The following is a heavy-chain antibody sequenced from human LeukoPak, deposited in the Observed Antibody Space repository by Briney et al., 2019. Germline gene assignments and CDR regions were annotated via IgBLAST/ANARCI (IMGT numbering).Heavy chain of an antibody. CDR2: IYDSGST. CDR1: GGSIRSSYYY. CDR3: ARAYMYYYDSSGYYPTLPTWYGMDV. D-gene: IGHD3-22*01. V-gene: IGHV4-39*07. Sequence: TPSETLSLTCTVSGGSIRSSYYYWGRIRQPPGKGLEWIGSIYDSGSTNYNPSLKSRVTISVDTSKNQFSLKLSSVTAADTAVYYCARAYMYYYDSSGYYPTLPTWYGMDVWGQGTTVTVSS. J-gene: IGHJ6*02.